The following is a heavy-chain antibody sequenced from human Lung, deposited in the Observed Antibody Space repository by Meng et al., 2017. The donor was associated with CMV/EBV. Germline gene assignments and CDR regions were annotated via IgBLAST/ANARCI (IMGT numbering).Heavy chain of an antibody. CDR1: GYTFSTYS. D-gene: IGHD2/OR15-2a*01. J-gene: IGHJ5*02. CDR2: IGTNTGTP. V-gene: IGHV7-4-1*02. CDR3: ARGGNFDP. Sequence: QVPLVKSGSEWKKPGALVNVSCKAVGYTFSTYSINWVRQAHGRGLEWMGWIGTNTGTPAYTQGFTGRFVFSLDTSVSTAYLQISSLKAEETAVYYCARGGNFDPWGQGTLVTVSS.